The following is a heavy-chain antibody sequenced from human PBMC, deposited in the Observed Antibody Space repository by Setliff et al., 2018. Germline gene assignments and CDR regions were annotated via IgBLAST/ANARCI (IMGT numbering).Heavy chain of an antibody. D-gene: IGHD3-3*01. CDR2: VSHSGNT. CDR1: GGSFSNYY. J-gene: IGHJ4*02. CDR3: RFWSSYYKDDY. Sequence: PSETLSLTCAVYGGSFSNYYWSWIRQPPGKGLEWLGEVSHSGNTNYNPSPNSRVSVSVDTPTNQFSLKVFSVTAADTAVYYCRFWSSYYKDDYWAQGTLVTVSS. V-gene: IGHV4-34*01.